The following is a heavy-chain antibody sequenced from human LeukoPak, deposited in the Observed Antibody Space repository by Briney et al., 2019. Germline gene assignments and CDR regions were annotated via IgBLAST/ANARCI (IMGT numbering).Heavy chain of an antibody. J-gene: IGHJ4*02. V-gene: IGHV3-64*01. CDR3: ARDLFPSFIVGAMDY. Sequence: GGSLRLSCAASGFTFSSYAMHWVRQAPGKGLEYVSAISSNGGSTYYANSVKGRFTISRDNSKNTLYLQMGSLRAEDMAVYYCARDLFPSFIVGAMDYWGQGTLVTVSS. D-gene: IGHD1-26*01. CDR2: ISSNGGST. CDR1: GFTFSSYA.